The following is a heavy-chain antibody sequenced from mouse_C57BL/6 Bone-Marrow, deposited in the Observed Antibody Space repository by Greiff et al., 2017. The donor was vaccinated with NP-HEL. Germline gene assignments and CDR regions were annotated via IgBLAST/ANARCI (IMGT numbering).Heavy chain of an antibody. D-gene: IGHD2-4*01. Sequence: EVKVVESGGGLVQPGESLKLSCESNEYEFPSHDMSWVRKTPEKRLELVAAINSDGGSTYYPDTMERRFIISRDNTKKTLYLQMSSLRSEDTALYYCARQGDYDGWYFDVWGTGTTVTVSS. J-gene: IGHJ1*03. CDR2: INSDGGST. CDR3: ARQGDYDGWYFDV. V-gene: IGHV5-2*01. CDR1: EYEFPSHD.